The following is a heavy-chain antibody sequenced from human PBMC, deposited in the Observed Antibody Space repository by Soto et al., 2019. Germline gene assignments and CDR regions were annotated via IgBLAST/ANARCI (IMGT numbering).Heavy chain of an antibody. V-gene: IGHV1-2*02. J-gene: IGHJ6*02. D-gene: IGHD6-19*01. CDR3: ARERVIEQWLPGYYYYGMDV. CDR2: TNPNSGGT. Sequence: ASVKVSCKASGYTFTGYYMHWVRQAPGQGLEWMGWTNPNSGGTNYAQKFQGRVTMTRDTSISTAYMELSMLRSDDTSVYYCARERVIEQWLPGYYYYGMDVWGQGTTVTVSS. CDR1: GYTFTGYY.